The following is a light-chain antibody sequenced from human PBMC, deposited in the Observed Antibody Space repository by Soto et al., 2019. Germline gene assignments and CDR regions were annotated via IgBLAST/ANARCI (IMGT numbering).Light chain of an antibody. Sequence: IQLTQSPSSLSASLGDRVTITCRASQGISSYLAWYQQKPGKAPKLLIYAASTLHSGVPSRFSGSGSGTDFTLSISSLQPEDVGTYFCQQLNSFPLTFGGGTKVDIK. CDR3: QQLNSFPLT. J-gene: IGKJ4*01. CDR1: QGISSY. V-gene: IGKV1-9*01. CDR2: AAS.